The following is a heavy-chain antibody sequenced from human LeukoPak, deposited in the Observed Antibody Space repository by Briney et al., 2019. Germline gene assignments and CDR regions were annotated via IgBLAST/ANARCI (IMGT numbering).Heavy chain of an antibody. J-gene: IGHJ3*02. CDR2: IYHSGST. V-gene: IGHV4-4*02. D-gene: IGHD1-26*01. Sequence: SETLSLTCAVSGGSISSSNWWSWVRQPPGKGLEWIEEIYHSGSTNYNPSLKSRVTISVDKSKNQFSLKLSSVTAADTAVYYCAREYMGATYPLIAFDIWGQGTMVTVSS. CDR3: AREYMGATYPLIAFDI. CDR1: GGSISSSNW.